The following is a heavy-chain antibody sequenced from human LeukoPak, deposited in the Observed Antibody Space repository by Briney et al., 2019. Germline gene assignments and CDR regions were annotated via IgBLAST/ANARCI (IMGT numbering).Heavy chain of an antibody. CDR1: GYSFTSYW. Sequence: GESLKISCQGSGYSFTSYWIGWVRQMPGKGLEWMGIIYPSDSVIRYSTSFQGQVTILVAKSINTAYLQWSSLKASDTATYYCTRHVSRTAAATYWGQGTLVTVSS. V-gene: IGHV5-51*01. J-gene: IGHJ4*02. CDR2: IYPSDSVI. D-gene: IGHD6-13*01. CDR3: TRHVSRTAAATY.